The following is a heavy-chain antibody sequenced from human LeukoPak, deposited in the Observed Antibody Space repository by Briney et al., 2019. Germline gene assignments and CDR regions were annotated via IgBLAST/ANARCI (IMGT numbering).Heavy chain of an antibody. CDR3: ARLGSQYYYDSSGSPWDDY. J-gene: IGHJ4*02. CDR1: GYRFTSYW. Sequence: GESLKISCKGSGYRFTSYWIGWVRQMPGKGLEWMGILYPGDSDTRYSPSFQGQVTISADKSISTAYLQWSSLKASDTAMYYCARLGSQYYYDSSGSPWDDYWGQGTLVTVSS. CDR2: LYPGDSDT. V-gene: IGHV5-51*01. D-gene: IGHD3-22*01.